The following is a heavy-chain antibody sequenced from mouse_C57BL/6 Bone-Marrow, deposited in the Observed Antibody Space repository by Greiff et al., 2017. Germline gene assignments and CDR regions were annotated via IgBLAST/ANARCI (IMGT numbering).Heavy chain of an antibody. V-gene: IGHV5-4*01. CDR3: ARDRGQLRLNYFDY. CDR2: ISAGGSYT. J-gene: IGHJ2*01. Sequence: EVQLVESGAGLVKPGGSLKLSCAASGFTFSSYAMTWVRQTPEKSLEWVATISAGGSYTYYPDKVKGRFTISRDTAKNNLYLQMSHLKSEDTAMYYCARDRGQLRLNYFDYWGQGTTLTVSS. CDR1: GFTFSSYA. D-gene: IGHD3-2*02.